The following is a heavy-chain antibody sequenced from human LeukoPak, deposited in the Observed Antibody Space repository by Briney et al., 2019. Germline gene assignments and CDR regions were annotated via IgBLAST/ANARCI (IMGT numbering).Heavy chain of an antibody. CDR3: ARMGGGYDFWSGSDWFDP. J-gene: IGHJ5*02. Sequence: ASVKVSCKATGYTFTSYGISWVRQAPGQGLEWMGWISAYNGNTNYAQKLQGRVTMTTDTSTSTAYMELRSLGSDDTAVYYCARMGGGYDFWSGSDWFDPWGQGTLVTVSS. V-gene: IGHV1-18*01. D-gene: IGHD3-3*01. CDR2: ISAYNGNT. CDR1: GYTFTSYG.